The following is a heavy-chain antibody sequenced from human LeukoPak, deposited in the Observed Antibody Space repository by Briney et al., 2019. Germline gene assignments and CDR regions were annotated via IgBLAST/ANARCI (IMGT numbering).Heavy chain of an antibody. J-gene: IGHJ4*02. V-gene: IGHV3-23*01. CDR3: AASGSYESLFDY. Sequence: GGSLRLSCAASGFTFSSYAMSWVRQAPGKGLEWVSAISGSGGSTYYADSVKGRFTTSRDNSKNTLYLQMNSLRAEDTAVYYCAASGSYESLFDYWGQGTLVTVSS. D-gene: IGHD1-26*01. CDR2: ISGSGGST. CDR1: GFTFSSYA.